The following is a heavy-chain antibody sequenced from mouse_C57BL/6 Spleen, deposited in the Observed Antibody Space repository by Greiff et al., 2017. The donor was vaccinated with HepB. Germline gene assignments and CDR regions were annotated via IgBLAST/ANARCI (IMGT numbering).Heavy chain of an antibody. D-gene: IGHD2-5*01. J-gene: IGHJ2*01. V-gene: IGHV3-6*01. CDR2: IRYDGST. Sequence: EVQLQQSGPGLVKPSQSLSLSCTVTGYSITSGYYCNLIRQFPGNQLEWMGYIRYDGSTNYNQSLKNRISITRDTSKNQFFLKLNTVTTEDTATYYCAVAYYSNSYYFDYWGQGTTLTVSS. CDR3: AVAYYSNSYYFDY. CDR1: GYSITSGYY.